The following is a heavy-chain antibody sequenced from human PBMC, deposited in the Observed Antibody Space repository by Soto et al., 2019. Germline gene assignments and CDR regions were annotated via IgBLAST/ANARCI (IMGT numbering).Heavy chain of an antibody. D-gene: IGHD3-10*01. CDR3: ARDYYGSGSYPNAFDI. V-gene: IGHV1-69*13. Sequence: ASVKVSCKASGGTFSSYAISWVRQAPGQGLEWMGGIIPIFGTANYAQKFQGRVTITADESTSTAYMELSSLRSEDTAVYYCARDYYGSGSYPNAFDIWGQGTMVTVSS. J-gene: IGHJ3*02. CDR1: GGTFSSYA. CDR2: IIPIFGTA.